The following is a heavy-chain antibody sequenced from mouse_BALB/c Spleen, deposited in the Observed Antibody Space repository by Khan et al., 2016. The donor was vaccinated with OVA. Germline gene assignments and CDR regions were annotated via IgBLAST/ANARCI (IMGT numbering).Heavy chain of an antibody. CDR2: ISPGSGDT. CDR1: GYTFTDYY. J-gene: IGHJ3*01. D-gene: IGHD1-2*01. V-gene: IGHV1-77*01. CDR3: ARRNYFGYTFAY. Sequence: GAELARPGASVKLSCKASGYTFTDYYINWVKQRTGQGLEWIGEISPGSGDTYYNERFKGKATLTADKSSSTAYMQLSSLTSEASAVYFCARRNYFGYTFAYWGQGTLVTVSA.